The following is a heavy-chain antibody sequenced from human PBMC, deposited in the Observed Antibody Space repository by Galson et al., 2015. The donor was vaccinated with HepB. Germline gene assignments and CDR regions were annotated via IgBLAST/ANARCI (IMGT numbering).Heavy chain of an antibody. V-gene: IGHV3-21*01. CDR2: ISSSSSYI. Sequence: SLRLSCAASGFTFSSYSMNWVRQAPGKGLEWVSSISSSSSYIYYADSVKGRFTISRDNAKNSLYLQMNSLRAEDTAVYYCARFVVVAATNYFDYWGQGTLVTVSS. J-gene: IGHJ4*02. CDR1: GFTFSSYS. CDR3: ARFVVVAATNYFDY. D-gene: IGHD2-15*01.